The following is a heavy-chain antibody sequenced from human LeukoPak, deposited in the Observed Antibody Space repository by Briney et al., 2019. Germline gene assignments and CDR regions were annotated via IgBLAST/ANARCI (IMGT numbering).Heavy chain of an antibody. Sequence: GGSLRLSCAASGFTFSSYAMGSVRQAPGKGLEWVSSIKGGGGDPFYADSVNGRFTISRDNSKNTLFLQLDSLRAEDTAVYYCARGGHDFNPFYWWGQGTLVTVSS. J-gene: IGHJ4*02. V-gene: IGHV3-23*01. CDR2: IKGGGGDP. D-gene: IGHD2-21*02. CDR1: GFTFSSYA. CDR3: ARGGHDFNPFYW.